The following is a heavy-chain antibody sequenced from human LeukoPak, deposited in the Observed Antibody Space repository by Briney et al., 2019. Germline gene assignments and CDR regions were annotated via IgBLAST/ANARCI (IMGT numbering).Heavy chain of an antibody. D-gene: IGHD3-10*02. Sequence: PGGSLRLSCAASGLSFSTCAINWVRHAPGKGLEWVSAISGSGSNTYYADSVKGRFTISRDNSKNTLYLQMNSLGAEDTALYYCAKDVRGYNRRFDYWGQGTLVTVSS. CDR3: AKDVRGYNRRFDY. J-gene: IGHJ4*02. CDR1: GLSFSTCA. V-gene: IGHV3-23*01. CDR2: ISGSGSNT.